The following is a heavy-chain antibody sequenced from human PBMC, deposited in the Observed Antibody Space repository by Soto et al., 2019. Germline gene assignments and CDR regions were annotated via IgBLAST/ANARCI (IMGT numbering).Heavy chain of an antibody. CDR2: ISGSGGST. CDR3: PNDGGTYCSGGSCYSDSYYGMDX. V-gene: IGHV3-23*01. J-gene: IGHJ6*02. D-gene: IGHD2-15*01. CDR1: GFTFSSYA. Sequence: GGSLRLSCAASGFTFSSYAMSWVRQAPGKGLEWVSSISGSGGSTYYEDSVKGRFTISRDNSKNTLYLQMNSLRAEDTAVYYCPNDGGTYCSGGSCYSDSYYGMDXWGQGTTVTVS.